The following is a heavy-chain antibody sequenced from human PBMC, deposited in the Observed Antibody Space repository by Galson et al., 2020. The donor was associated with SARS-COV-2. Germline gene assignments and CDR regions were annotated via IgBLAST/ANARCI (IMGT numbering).Heavy chain of an antibody. J-gene: IGHJ4*02. V-gene: IGHV3-21*01. CDR2: ISSSSSYI. D-gene: IGHD3-22*01. CDR3: ARVSGAWYYDDSSGYADC. Sequence: GESLKISCAASGFTFTSYSMNWVRQAPGQGLEWVSSISSSSSYIYYSDSVKGRFTISRDNAKNSLYLQMNSLRAEDTAVYYCARVSGAWYYDDSSGYADCWGQGTLVTVS. CDR1: GFTFTSYS.